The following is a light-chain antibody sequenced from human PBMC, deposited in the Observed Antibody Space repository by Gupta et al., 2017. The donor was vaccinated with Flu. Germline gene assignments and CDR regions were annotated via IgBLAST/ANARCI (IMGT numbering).Light chain of an antibody. J-gene: IGKJ4*01. CDR1: QSISSY. V-gene: IGKV1-39*01. CDR2: AAS. Sequence: DIQMTQSPSSLSASVGDRVTITCRASQSISSYLNWYQQKPGKAPKLLIYAASSLQSGVPSRFSGSGSGTDFTLTISSLQPEDFATYYCQQCDSTPFTFGGGTKVEIK. CDR3: QQCDSTPFT.